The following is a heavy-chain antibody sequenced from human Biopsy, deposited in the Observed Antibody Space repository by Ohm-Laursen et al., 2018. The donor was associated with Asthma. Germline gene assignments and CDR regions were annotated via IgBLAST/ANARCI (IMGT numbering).Heavy chain of an antibody. Sequence: SLRLSCAASGFTFSDYYMSWIRQAPGKGLEWVAVGGSYHDGGLKYYADSVNGRFTVSRDDSKNTLYLQMNSLRPDDTAVYYCARDVMEWYLPAFDFWGQGTLVTVSS. CDR1: GFTFSDYY. CDR2: GGSYHDGGLK. D-gene: IGHD3-3*01. V-gene: IGHV3-30-3*01. CDR3: ARDVMEWYLPAFDF. J-gene: IGHJ4*02.